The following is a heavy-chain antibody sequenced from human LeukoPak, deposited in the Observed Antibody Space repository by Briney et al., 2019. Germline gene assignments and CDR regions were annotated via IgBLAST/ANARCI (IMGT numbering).Heavy chain of an antibody. CDR3: ASGMPPTD. CDR1: GFTFDDYA. D-gene: IGHD3-10*01. J-gene: IGHJ4*02. Sequence: GGSLRLSCAASGFTFDDYAMHWVRQAPGKGLEWVSGISWNSDFIGYADSVRGRFTISRDNSNNSLYLQINSLRAEDTALYYCASGMPPTDWGQGTLVTVSS. CDR2: ISWNSDFI. V-gene: IGHV3-9*01.